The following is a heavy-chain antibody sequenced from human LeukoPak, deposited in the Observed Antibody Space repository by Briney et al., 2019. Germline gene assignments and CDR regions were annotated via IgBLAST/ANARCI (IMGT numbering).Heavy chain of an antibody. CDR3: ASLYGGNPVSAFDI. V-gene: IGHV3-21*01. Sequence: GGSLRLSCAASGFTFSSYSMNWVRQAPGKGLEWVSSISSSSSYIYYADSVKGRFTISRDNAKNSLYLQMNSLRAEDTAVYYCASLYGGNPVSAFDIWGQGTMVTVSS. D-gene: IGHD4-23*01. J-gene: IGHJ3*02. CDR1: GFTFSSYS. CDR2: ISSSSSYI.